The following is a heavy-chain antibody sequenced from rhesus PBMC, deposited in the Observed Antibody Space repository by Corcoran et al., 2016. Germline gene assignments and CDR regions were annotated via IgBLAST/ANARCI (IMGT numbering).Heavy chain of an antibody. CDR1: GFPFIDYA. Sequence: EFQLVEAGGGLVQPGGSLRLSCAASGFPFIDYALSWVRQASGTGLDWVGYIRCKYNNYATEYDASVKGRFTISRDDSKNTLDLQMSSLKTEDKAVYYCTLPARGYYHPVDDWGQGVLVTVSS. D-gene: IGHD3-28*01. CDR2: IRCKYNNYAT. CDR3: TLPARGYYHPVDD. J-gene: IGHJ4*01. V-gene: IGHV3-186*02.